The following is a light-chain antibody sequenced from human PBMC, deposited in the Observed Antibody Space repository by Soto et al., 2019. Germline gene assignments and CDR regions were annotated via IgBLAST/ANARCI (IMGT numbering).Light chain of an antibody. CDR3: ETWDSNTRV. CDR1: SGHSSYI. V-gene: IGLV4-60*02. CDR2: LEGSGSY. J-gene: IGLJ2*01. Sequence: QSVLTQSSSASASLGSSVKLTCTLSSGHSSYIIAWHHQQPGKAPRYLMTLEGSGSYNKGSGVPDRFSGSSSGADRYLTISNLQFEDEANYYCETWDSNTRVFGGGTKVTVL.